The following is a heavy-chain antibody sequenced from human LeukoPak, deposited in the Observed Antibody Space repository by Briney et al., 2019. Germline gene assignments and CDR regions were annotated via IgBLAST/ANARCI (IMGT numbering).Heavy chain of an antibody. CDR1: GFTFSDSA. Sequence: GGSLKLSCAASGFTFSDSAIHWVRQASRKGLEWVGRIRTKANTYATAYAASVKGRFTISRDDSKNTAYLQMNSLRTEDTAVYYCTRPGNCGADCYGDFDYWGQGTLVTVSS. D-gene: IGHD2-21*02. CDR3: TRPGNCGADCYGDFDY. V-gene: IGHV3-73*01. CDR2: IRTKANTYAT. J-gene: IGHJ4*02.